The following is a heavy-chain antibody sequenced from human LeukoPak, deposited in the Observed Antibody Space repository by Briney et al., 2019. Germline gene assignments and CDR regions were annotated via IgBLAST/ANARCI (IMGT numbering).Heavy chain of an antibody. D-gene: IGHD6-19*01. V-gene: IGHV4-59*08. CDR1: GGSISSYY. CDR3: ARHTEYSSGWYRYNWFDP. Sequence: PSETLSLTCTVSGGSISSYYWSWIRQPPGKGLEWIGYIYYSGSTNYNPSLKSRVTISVDTSKNQFSLKLSSVTAADTAVYYCARHTEYSSGWYRYNWFDPWGQGTLVTVSS. CDR2: IYYSGST. J-gene: IGHJ5*02.